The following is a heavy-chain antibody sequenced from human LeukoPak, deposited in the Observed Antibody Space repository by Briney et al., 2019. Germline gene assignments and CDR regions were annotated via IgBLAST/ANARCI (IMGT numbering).Heavy chain of an antibody. CDR1: GGSISSYY. CDR3: ARHPLLVGVTFHAAFDI. Sequence: PSETLSLTCTVSGGSISSYYWSWIRQPPGKGLEWIGYISYSGSTKYNPSLKSRVTISVDTSKNQFTLELSSVTAADTAFYYCARHPLLVGVTFHAAFDIWGPGTMVTVSS. J-gene: IGHJ3*02. CDR2: ISYSGST. D-gene: IGHD1-26*01. V-gene: IGHV4-59*08.